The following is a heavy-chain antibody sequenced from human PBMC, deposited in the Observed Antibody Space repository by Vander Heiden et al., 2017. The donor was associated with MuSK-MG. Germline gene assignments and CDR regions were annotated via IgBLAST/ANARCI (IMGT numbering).Heavy chain of an antibody. J-gene: IGHJ4*02. CDR3: ARDLEWLVLDY. Sequence: EVQLVESGGGLVQPGGSLRLSCAASGFTFSSYSMNWVRQAPGKGLEWVSYISSSSSTIYYADSVKGRFTISRDNAKNSLYLQMNSLRAEDTAVYYCARDLEWLVLDYWVQGTLVTVSS. D-gene: IGHD6-19*01. V-gene: IGHV3-48*04. CDR2: ISSSSSTI. CDR1: GFTFSSYS.